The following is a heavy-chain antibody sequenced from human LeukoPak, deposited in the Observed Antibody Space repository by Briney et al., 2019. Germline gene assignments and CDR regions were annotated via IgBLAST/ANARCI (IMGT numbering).Heavy chain of an antibody. CDR1: GFTFSSYE. CDR3: ARDIRGVNQSFDF. CDR2: ISSSGSTK. V-gene: IGHV3-48*03. Sequence: PGGSLRLSCAASGFTFSSYEMNWVRQAPGKGLEWVSYISSSGSTKYYADSVKGRFTISRDNAKNPLYLQMNSLRADDTAVYYCARDIRGVNQSFDFWGQGTLVTVSS. J-gene: IGHJ4*02. D-gene: IGHD3-10*01.